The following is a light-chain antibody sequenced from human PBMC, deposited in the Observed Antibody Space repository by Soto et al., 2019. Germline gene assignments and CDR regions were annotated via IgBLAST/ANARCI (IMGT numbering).Light chain of an antibody. CDR2: YAS. J-gene: IGKJ2*01. Sequence: DIQMTQSPSTLSASVGDRVTITCRASQSISSWLSWYQQKPGKAPKLLIYYASCLESGVPSRVSGSGSGAEFNLTISSLQPDDFAAYFCHHYNSDPSYTFGQGTKLEIK. CDR1: QSISSW. CDR3: HHYNSDPSYT. V-gene: IGKV1-5*01.